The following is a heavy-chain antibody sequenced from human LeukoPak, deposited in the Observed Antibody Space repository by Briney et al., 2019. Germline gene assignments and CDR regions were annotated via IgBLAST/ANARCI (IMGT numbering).Heavy chain of an antibody. CDR3: AKGSYYDSSGSFYFDY. CDR2: ISGSGDNT. Sequence: GGSLRLSCATSGFSFRSFAMSWVRQAPGKGLEWVSGISGSGDNTYYADSVKGRFTISRDNSKNTLYVQVNSLGTEDTAAYYCAKGSYYDSSGSFYFDYWGQGTLVTVSS. CDR1: GFSFRSFA. V-gene: IGHV3-23*01. J-gene: IGHJ4*02. D-gene: IGHD3-22*01.